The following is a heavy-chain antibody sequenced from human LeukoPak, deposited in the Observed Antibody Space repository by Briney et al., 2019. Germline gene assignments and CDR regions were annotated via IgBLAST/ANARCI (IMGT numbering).Heavy chain of an antibody. Sequence: SETLSLTCIVSGGSISSGSYYWSWIRQPAGKGLEWIGRIYTSGSTNYNPSLKSRVTISVDTSKNQFSLKLSSVTAADTAVYYCARAFNWNYHDAFDIWGQGTMVTVSS. CDR3: ARAFNWNYHDAFDI. V-gene: IGHV4-61*02. J-gene: IGHJ3*02. CDR2: IYTSGST. CDR1: GGSISSGSYY. D-gene: IGHD1-7*01.